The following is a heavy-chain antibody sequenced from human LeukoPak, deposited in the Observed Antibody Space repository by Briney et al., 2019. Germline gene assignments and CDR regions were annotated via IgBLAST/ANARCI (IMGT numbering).Heavy chain of an antibody. CDR1: GDSISGYY. CDR3: ARRGIDIWLFDY. Sequence: PSETLSLTCTVSGDSISGYYWSWIRQPPGKGLEWIGYIHYSGSTKYNPSLRSRVTISIDTSKNQFSLRLSSVIAADTAVYYCARRGIDIWLFDYWGQGTLATVSS. CDR2: IHYSGST. V-gene: IGHV4-59*01. D-gene: IGHD5-18*01. J-gene: IGHJ4*02.